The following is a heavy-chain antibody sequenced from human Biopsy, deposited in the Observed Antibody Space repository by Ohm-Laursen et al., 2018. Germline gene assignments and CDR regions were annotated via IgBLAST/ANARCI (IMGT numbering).Heavy chain of an antibody. D-gene: IGHD5-12*01. CDR1: GGSISNYF. CDR3: ARGSGYFKLDV. J-gene: IGHJ6*02. Sequence: TLSLTCTVSGGSISNYFWTWIRQPPGKGLEWIGYFRFEDRTSYNSSLKSRVTISADTSKNQFSLRLTSVTAADTAIYYCARGSGYFKLDVWGQGTTVTVSS. V-gene: IGHV4-59*12. CDR2: FRFEDRT.